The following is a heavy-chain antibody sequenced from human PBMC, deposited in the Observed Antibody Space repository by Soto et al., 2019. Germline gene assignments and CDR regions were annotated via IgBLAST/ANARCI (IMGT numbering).Heavy chain of an antibody. CDR2: IYYSGST. J-gene: IGHJ5*02. V-gene: IGHV4-39*01. Sequence: QLQLQESGPGLVKPSETLSLTCTVSGGSISSSSYYWGWIRQPPGKGLEWIGSIYYSGSTYYNPSLKSRVTISVDTSKNQFSLKLSSVTAADTAVYYCASPEQWLVNNWFDPWGQGTLVTVSS. CDR3: ASPEQWLVNNWFDP. CDR1: GGSISSSSYY. D-gene: IGHD6-19*01.